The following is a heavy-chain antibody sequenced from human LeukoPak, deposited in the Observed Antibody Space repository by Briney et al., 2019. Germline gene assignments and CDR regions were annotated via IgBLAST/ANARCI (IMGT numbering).Heavy chain of an antibody. CDR3: AKGPRSSGGGLTVERREFDY. CDR2: FSSSSSYI. J-gene: IGHJ4*02. Sequence: GGSLRLSCAASGFTFSSYSMNWVRQAPGKGLEWVSSFSSSSSYIYYADSVKGRFTISRDNSKNTLYLQMNSLRAEDTAVYYCAKGPRSSGGGLTVERREFDYWGQGTLVTVSS. V-gene: IGHV3-21*01. D-gene: IGHD3-9*01. CDR1: GFTFSSYS.